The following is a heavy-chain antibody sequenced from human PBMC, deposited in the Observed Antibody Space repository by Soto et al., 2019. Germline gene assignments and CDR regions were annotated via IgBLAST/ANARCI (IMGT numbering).Heavy chain of an antibody. CDR2: ISAYNGNT. V-gene: IGHV1-18*01. CDR3: AIDTCSSTSCYAVLTMVRGVIKILDAFDI. CDR1: GYTFTSYG. Sequence: ASVKVSCKASGYTFTSYGISWVRQAPGQGLEWMGWISAYNGNTNYAQKLQGRVTMTTDTSTSTAYMELRSLRSDDTAVYYCAIDTCSSTSCYAVLTMVRGVIKILDAFDIWGQGTMVTVSS. D-gene: IGHD2-2*01. J-gene: IGHJ3*02.